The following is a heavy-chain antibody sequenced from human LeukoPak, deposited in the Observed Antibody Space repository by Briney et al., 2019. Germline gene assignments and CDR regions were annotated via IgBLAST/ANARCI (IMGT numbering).Heavy chain of an antibody. J-gene: IGHJ4*02. CDR2: IYPGDSDT. CDR1: GYSFTSYW. D-gene: IGHD6-6*01. Sequence: GESLKISCKGSGYSFTSYWIGWVRQMPGKGLEWMEIIYPGDSDTRYSPSLQGQVTISADKSISTAYLQWSSLKASDTAMYYCARQRRSIAARPFDYWGQGTLVTVSS. CDR3: ARQRRSIAARPFDY. V-gene: IGHV5-51*01.